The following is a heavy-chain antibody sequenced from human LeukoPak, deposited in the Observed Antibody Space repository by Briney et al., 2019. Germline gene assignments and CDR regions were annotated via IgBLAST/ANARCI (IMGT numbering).Heavy chain of an antibody. CDR2: IIPIFGTA. V-gene: IGHV1-69*05. CDR3: VLYYYDSSGYYYVD. Sequence: SVKVSCKASGGTFSGYAISWVRQAPGQGLEWMGGIIPIFGTANYAQKFQGRVTITTDESTSTAYMELSSLRSEDTAVYYCVLYYYDSSGYYYVDWGQGTLVTVSS. J-gene: IGHJ4*02. D-gene: IGHD3-22*01. CDR1: GGTFSGYA.